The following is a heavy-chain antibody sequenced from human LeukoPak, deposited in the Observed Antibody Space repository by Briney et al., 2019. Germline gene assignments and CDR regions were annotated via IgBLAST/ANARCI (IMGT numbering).Heavy chain of an antibody. Sequence: GGPLRLSCAASGFTFSSYSMNWVRQAPGKGLEWVSYISSSSSTIYYADSVKGRSTISRDNAKNSLYLQMNSLRAEDTAVYYCARTPGYRTQWGQGTMVTVSS. V-gene: IGHV3-48*01. CDR1: GFTFSSYS. CDR3: ARTPGYRTQ. J-gene: IGHJ3*01. CDR2: ISSSSSTI. D-gene: IGHD5-18*01.